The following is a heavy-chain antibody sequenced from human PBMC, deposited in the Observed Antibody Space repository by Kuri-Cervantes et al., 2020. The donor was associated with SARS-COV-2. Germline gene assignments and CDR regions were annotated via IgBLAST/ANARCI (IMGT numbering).Heavy chain of an antibody. CDR1: GFTFNNYA. V-gene: IGHV3-30*18. D-gene: IGHD1-26*01. CDR3: AKFGALWELKSMGKLYFDY. CDR2: ISYEGSIK. Sequence: GESLKISCAASGFTFNNYAIHWVRQAPGKGLEWVALISYEGSIKSYADSVKGRFTISRDSSKNTLYLQMSSLRHEDTAVYFCAKFGALWELKSMGKLYFDYWGPGTLVTVS. J-gene: IGHJ4*02.